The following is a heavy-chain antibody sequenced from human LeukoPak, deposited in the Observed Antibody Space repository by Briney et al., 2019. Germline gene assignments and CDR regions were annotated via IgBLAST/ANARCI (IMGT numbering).Heavy chain of an antibody. CDR2: IKQDGSEK. J-gene: IGHJ4*02. CDR3: VMVRGVTHKTNFDY. D-gene: IGHD3-10*01. V-gene: IGHV3-7*01. CDR1: GFTLSSYW. Sequence: GGSLRLSCAASGFTLSSYWMSWVRQAPGKGLEWVANIKQDGSEKYYVDSVKGRFTISRDNAKNSLYLQMNSLRAEDTAVYYCVMVRGVTHKTNFDYWGQGTLVTVSS.